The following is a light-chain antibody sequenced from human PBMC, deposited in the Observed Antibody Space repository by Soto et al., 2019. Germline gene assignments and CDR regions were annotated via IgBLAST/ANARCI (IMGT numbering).Light chain of an antibody. V-gene: IGKV3-15*01. CDR2: GAS. CDR1: QSVTSN. Sequence: EIEMTQSPATRSVSPGERATLSCRASQSVTSNLAWYQQKPGQAPRVLIYGASTRATGTPARFSGSGSGTEFILTISSLQSEDFAFYYCQQYKNWPRTFGQGTKVDIK. J-gene: IGKJ1*01. CDR3: QQYKNWPRT.